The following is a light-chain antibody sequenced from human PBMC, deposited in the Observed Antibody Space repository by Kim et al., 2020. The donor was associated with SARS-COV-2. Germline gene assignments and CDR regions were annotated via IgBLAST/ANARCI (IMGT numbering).Light chain of an antibody. CDR3: QTWDSSTVV. CDR2: QAS. J-gene: IGLJ2*01. CDR1: NSGDKY. Sequence: SYELTQPPSVSVSPGQTASITCSGDNSGDKYACWYQQKPGQSPVLVIYQASKRPSGIPERFSGSNSGNTATLTISGTQAMDEADYYCQTWDSSTVVFGGG. V-gene: IGLV3-1*01.